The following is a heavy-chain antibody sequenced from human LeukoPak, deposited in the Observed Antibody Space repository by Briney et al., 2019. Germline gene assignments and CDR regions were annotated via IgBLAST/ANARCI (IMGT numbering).Heavy chain of an antibody. CDR3: ARDDGGSADY. Sequence: SGTLSLTCTVSGGSISSGGYYWSWIRQHPGKGLEWIGYIYYSGSTNYNPSLKSRVTMSVDTSKNQFSLKLSSVTAADTAVYYCARDDGGSADYWGQGTLVTVSS. J-gene: IGHJ4*02. V-gene: IGHV4-61*08. CDR1: GGSISSGGYY. D-gene: IGHD2-15*01. CDR2: IYYSGST.